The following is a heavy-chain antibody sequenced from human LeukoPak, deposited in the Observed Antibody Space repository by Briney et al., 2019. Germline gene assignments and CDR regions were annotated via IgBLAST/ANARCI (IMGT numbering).Heavy chain of an antibody. CDR2: IHPRSGDI. CDR1: GYTFTDHY. J-gene: IGHJ4*02. Sequence: ASVRVSCQPSGYTFTDHYFHWLRQAPGQGGEWMGWIHPRSGDIHYVQKFQGRITLTRDTSISTAYLDLSGLTYDHTPIYYCARDHNWGPDYWGQGTLVTVSS. CDR3: ARDHNWGPDY. D-gene: IGHD7-27*01. V-gene: IGHV1-2*02.